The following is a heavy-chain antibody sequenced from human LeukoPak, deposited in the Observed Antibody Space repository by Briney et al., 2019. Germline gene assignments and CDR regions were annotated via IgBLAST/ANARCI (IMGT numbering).Heavy chain of an antibody. CDR1: GFTFSSYA. CDR3: AKDQEGVPAAYNFDY. V-gene: IGHV3-23*01. CDR2: ISGSGGST. J-gene: IGHJ4*02. Sequence: GGYLRLSCAASGFTFSSYAMSWVRQAPGKGLEWVSAISGSGGSTYYADSVKGRFTISRDNSKNTLYLQMNSLRAEDTAVYYCAKDQEGVPAAYNFDYWGQGALVTVSS. D-gene: IGHD2-2*01.